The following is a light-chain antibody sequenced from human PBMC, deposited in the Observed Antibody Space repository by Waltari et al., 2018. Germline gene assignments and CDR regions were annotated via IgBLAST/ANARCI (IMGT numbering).Light chain of an antibody. CDR1: QSVSSN. V-gene: IGKV3-15*01. J-gene: IGKJ1*01. CDR2: GVS. CDR3: HQYNNWWT. Sequence: EIVMTPSPATLSVSPGERATLSCRASQSVSSNLAWYQQKPGQAPRLLIYGVSTRATGIPARFSGSGSGTEFTLTINSLQSEDFAVYYCHQYNNWWTFGQGTKVEIK.